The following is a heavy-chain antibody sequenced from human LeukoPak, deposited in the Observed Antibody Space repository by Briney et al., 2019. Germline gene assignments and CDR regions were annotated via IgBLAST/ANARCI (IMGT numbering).Heavy chain of an antibody. CDR2: INHSGST. J-gene: IGHJ5*02. CDR1: GGSISSYY. V-gene: IGHV4-34*01. Sequence: SETLSLTCTVSGGSISSYYWSWIRQPPGKGLEWIGEINHSGSTNYNPSLKSRVTISVDTSKNQFSLRLSSVTAADTAVYYCAPTTHYSGSYWDYNWFDPWGQGTLVTVSS. CDR3: APTTHYSGSYWDYNWFDP. D-gene: IGHD1-26*01.